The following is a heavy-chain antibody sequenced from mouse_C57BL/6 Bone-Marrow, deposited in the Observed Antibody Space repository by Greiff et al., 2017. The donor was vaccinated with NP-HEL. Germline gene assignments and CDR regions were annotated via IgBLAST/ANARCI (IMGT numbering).Heavy chain of an antibody. V-gene: IGHV3-6*01. D-gene: IGHD1-1*01. J-gene: IGHJ3*01. Sequence: EVQLQESGPGLVKPSQSLSLTCSVTGYSIISGYYWNWIRQFPGNKLEWMAYISYDGSNNYNPSLKNRISITRDISKNQFFLKLTSVTTEGTATYYCAREGGYYGSPFAYWGQGTLVTVSA. CDR2: ISYDGSN. CDR1: GYSIISGYY. CDR3: AREGGYYGSPFAY.